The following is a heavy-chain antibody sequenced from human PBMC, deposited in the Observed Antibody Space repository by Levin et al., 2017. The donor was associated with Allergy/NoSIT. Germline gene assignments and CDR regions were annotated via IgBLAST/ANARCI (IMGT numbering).Heavy chain of an antibody. Sequence: SQTLSLTCAVYGGSFSGYYWSWIRQPPGKGLEWIGEINHSGSTNYNPSLKSRVTISVDTSKNQFSLKLSSVTAADTAVYYCARGRGGYCSSRACYYYYYMDVWGKGTTVTVSS. CDR3: ARGRGGYCSSRACYYYYYMDV. V-gene: IGHV4-34*01. CDR1: GGSFSGYY. D-gene: IGHD2-2*01. J-gene: IGHJ6*03. CDR2: INHSGST.